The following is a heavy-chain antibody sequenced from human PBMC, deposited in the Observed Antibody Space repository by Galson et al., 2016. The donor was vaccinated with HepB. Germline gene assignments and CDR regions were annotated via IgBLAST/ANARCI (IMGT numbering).Heavy chain of an antibody. CDR1: GGTFSNYA. CDR2: IIPMFGTA. CDR3: ARGGYCSGRSCYSYFQY. Sequence: SVKVSCKASGGTFSNYAISWVRLAPGQGLEWMGGIIPMFGTANYAQSFQGRVTITADESTRTAYMELISLRSDDTAVYYCARGGYCSGRSCYSYFQYWGQGTLVTVSS. J-gene: IGHJ1*01. D-gene: IGHD2-15*01. V-gene: IGHV1-69*13.